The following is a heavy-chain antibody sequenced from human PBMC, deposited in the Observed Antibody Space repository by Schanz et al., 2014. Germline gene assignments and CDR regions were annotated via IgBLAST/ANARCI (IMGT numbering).Heavy chain of an antibody. V-gene: IGHV3-23*01. J-gene: IGHJ3*01. CDR2: IGGSGDST. Sequence: EVQLLESGGGLVRPGGSLRLSCAASGFTFSNHALSWVRQAPGKGLEWVSGIGGSGDSTHYADSVKGRFTISRDNSKNTLFLQMNSLRAEDTGVYYCARGREVVAKIFDVWGQGTMVTVSS. D-gene: IGHD3-22*01. CDR3: ARGREVVAKIFDV. CDR1: GFTFSNHA.